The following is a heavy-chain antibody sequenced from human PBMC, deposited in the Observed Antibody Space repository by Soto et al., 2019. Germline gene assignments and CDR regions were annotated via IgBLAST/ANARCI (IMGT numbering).Heavy chain of an antibody. V-gene: IGHV1-69*13. J-gene: IGHJ4*02. CDR3: ARVESLGPIAAAGTFDY. Sequence: PSVKVSCKASGGTFSSYAISWVRQAPGQGLEWMGGIIPIFGTANYAQKFQGRVTITADESTSTAYMELSSLRSEDTAVYYCARVESLGPIAAAGTFDYWGQGTLVTVSS. CDR2: IIPIFGTA. CDR1: GGTFSSYA. D-gene: IGHD6-13*01.